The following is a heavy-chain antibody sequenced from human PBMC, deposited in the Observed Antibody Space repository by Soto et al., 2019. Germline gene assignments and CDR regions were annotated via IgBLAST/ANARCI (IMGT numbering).Heavy chain of an antibody. CDR1: GYSFTSYW. J-gene: IGHJ4*02. CDR2: IDPSDSYT. V-gene: IGHV5-10-1*01. Sequence: GESLKISCKGSGYSFTSYWISWVRQMPGKGLEWMGRIDPSDSYTNYSPSFQGHVTISADKSISTAYLQWSSLKASDTAMYYCARHSYYYDSSGYYLLDYWGQGTLVTVSS. CDR3: ARHSYYYDSSGYYLLDY. D-gene: IGHD3-22*01.